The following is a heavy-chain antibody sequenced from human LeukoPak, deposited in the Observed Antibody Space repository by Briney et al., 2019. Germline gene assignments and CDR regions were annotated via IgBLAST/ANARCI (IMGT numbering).Heavy chain of an antibody. CDR2: ISYDGSNK. J-gene: IGHJ5*02. CDR1: GFTFSSYA. V-gene: IGHV3-30*04. CDR3: AKNYYYDSSGPNWFDP. Sequence: PGGSLRLSCAASGFTFSSYAMHWVRQAPGKGLEWVAVISYDGSNKYYADSVKGRFTISRDNSKNTLYLQMNSLRAEDTAVYYCAKNYYYDSSGPNWFDPWGQGTLVTVSS. D-gene: IGHD3-22*01.